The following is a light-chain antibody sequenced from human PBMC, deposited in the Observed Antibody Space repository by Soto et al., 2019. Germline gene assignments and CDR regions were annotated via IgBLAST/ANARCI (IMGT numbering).Light chain of an antibody. V-gene: IGLV2-8*01. CDR2: EVI. CDR1: SSDVGGHNF. J-gene: IGLJ2*01. CDR3: SSYAGSNNVV. Sequence: QSVLTQPPSASGSPGQSVTISCTGTSSDVGGHNFVSWYQQHPGKAPKLVIYEVIKRPSGVPDRFSGSKSGNTASLTVSGLQAEDEADYYCSSYAGSNNVVFGGGTKVTVL.